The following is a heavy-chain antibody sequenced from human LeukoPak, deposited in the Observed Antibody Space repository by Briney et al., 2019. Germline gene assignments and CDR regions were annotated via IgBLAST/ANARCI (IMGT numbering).Heavy chain of an antibody. V-gene: IGHV3-9*01. CDR2: IYWLSQRI. D-gene: IGHD4-23*01. Sequence: TGGSLRLSCVFSGSNLPDYAMHGVRQAPGKGLEWVSGIYWLSQRIDYAVSVKGRFTVSRDNAKNSLFLQMNSLRPEDTALYYCGKDTSPGGFDSWGRGTMVIVSS. J-gene: IGHJ4*02. CDR1: GSNLPDYA. CDR3: GKDTSPGGFDS.